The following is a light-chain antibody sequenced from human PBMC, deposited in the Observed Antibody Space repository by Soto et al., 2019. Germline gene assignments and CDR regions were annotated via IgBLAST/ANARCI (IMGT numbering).Light chain of an antibody. CDR3: QQFNSNLGT. CDR2: DAS. J-gene: IGKJ5*01. V-gene: IGKV1-13*02. Sequence: AIQLTQSPSSLSASVGDRVTITCRASQGISSALAWYQQKPGKSPNLLIYDASSLESCVPSRFSGSGSGTDFTLTISSLQPEDFATYYCQQFNSNLGTFGQGTRLEIK. CDR1: QGISSA.